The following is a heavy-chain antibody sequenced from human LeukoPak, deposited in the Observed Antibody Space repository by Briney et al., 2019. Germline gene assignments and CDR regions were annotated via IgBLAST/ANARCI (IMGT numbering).Heavy chain of an antibody. V-gene: IGHV3-30*18. Sequence: PGGSLRLSCAASGFTFSSYGMHWVRQAPGKGLEWVAVISYDGSNKYYADSVKGRFTISRDNSKNTLYLQMNSLRAEDTAVYYCAKEQDSSGWYVLGVWDYWGQGTLVTVSS. J-gene: IGHJ4*02. CDR1: GFTFSSYG. D-gene: IGHD6-19*01. CDR3: AKEQDSSGWYVLGVWDY. CDR2: ISYDGSNK.